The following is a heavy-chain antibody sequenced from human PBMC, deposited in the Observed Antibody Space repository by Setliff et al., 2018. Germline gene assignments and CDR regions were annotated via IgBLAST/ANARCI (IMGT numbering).Heavy chain of an antibody. CDR1: GGSITSSSYY. D-gene: IGHD3-16*01. CDR2: IYYGGST. CDR3: ATDGPAYPLGAFDV. V-gene: IGHV4-39*01. J-gene: IGHJ3*01. Sequence: SETLSLTCTVSGGSITSSSYYWGWLRQPPGKGPQWIGSIYYGGSTYYNPSLKSRAAFSIDTSENQFSLKLTSVTAADTALYYCATDGPAYPLGAFDVWGQGTMVTVS.